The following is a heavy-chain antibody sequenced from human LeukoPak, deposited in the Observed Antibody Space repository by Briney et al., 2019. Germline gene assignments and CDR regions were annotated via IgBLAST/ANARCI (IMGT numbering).Heavy chain of an antibody. CDR3: AKGSKAVLFTRDRYMDV. CDR1: GFTFSDYY. V-gene: IGHV3-30*02. CDR2: IRYDGSNK. D-gene: IGHD6-19*01. J-gene: IGHJ6*03. Sequence: PGGSLRLSCAASGFTFSDYYMSWIRQAPGKGLEWVAFIRYDGSNKYYADSVKGRFTISRDNSKNTLYLQMNSLRAEDTAVYYCAKGSKAVLFTRDRYMDVWGKGTTVTISS.